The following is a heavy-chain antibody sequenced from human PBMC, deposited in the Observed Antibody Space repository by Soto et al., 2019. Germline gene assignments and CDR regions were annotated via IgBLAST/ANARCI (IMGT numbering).Heavy chain of an antibody. V-gene: IGHV1-2*04. CDR2: INPNSGGT. CDR1: GYTFTGYY. Sequence: GASVKVSCKASGYTFTGYYMHWVRQAPGQGLEWMGWINPNSGGTNYAQKFQGWVTMARDTSISTAYMELSRLRSDDTAVYYCARAPDSGYDLTDAFDIWGQGTMVTVSS. D-gene: IGHD5-12*01. CDR3: ARAPDSGYDLTDAFDI. J-gene: IGHJ3*02.